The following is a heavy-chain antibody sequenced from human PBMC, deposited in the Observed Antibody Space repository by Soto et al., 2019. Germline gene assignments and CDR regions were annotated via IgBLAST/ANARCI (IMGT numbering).Heavy chain of an antibody. J-gene: IGHJ4*02. Sequence: GWSLRLSCAASGFTVSSNYIVWVLQATGKGLEWVSVIHSGGIRLYADSVRGRFTISRDNSKKTLYLQMSSLRADDSAVYFCARGSKDSYPGSRIFDFWGRGTLVTVSS. CDR3: ARGSKDSYPGSRIFDF. CDR1: GFTVSSNY. D-gene: IGHD3-10*01. V-gene: IGHV3-53*01. CDR2: IHSGGIR.